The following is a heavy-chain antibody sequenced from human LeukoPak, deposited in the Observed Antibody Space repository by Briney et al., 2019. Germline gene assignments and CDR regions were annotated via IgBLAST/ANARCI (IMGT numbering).Heavy chain of an antibody. J-gene: IGHJ4*02. D-gene: IGHD5-18*01. V-gene: IGHV4-39*07. CDR3: ASLMDTAMEAY. CDR1: GGSISSSSYY. CDR2: IYYSGST. Sequence: SETLSLTCTVSGGSISSSSYYWGWIRQPPGKGLEWIGSIYYSGSTYYNPSLKSRVTISVDTSKNQFSLKLSSVTAADTAVYYCASLMDTAMEAYWGQGTLVTVSS.